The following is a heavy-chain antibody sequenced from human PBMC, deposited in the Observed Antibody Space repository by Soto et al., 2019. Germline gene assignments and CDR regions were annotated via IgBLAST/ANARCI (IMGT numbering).Heavy chain of an antibody. D-gene: IGHD5-18*01. CDR2: ISGSGGST. J-gene: IGHJ4*02. CDR1: GFTFSSYA. CDR3: RTYSEYRYGY. V-gene: IGHV3-23*01. Sequence: EVQLLESGGGLVQPGGSLRLSCAASGFTFSSYAMSWVRQAPGKGLEWVSAISGSGGSTYYADSVKGRFTISRDNSKNALYLRMMGLTAEDTRLSYCRTYSEYRYGYWGQGTLVTVSS.